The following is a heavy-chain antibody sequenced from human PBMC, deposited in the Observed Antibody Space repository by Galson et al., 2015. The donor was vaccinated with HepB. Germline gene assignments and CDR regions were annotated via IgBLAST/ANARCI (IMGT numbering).Heavy chain of an antibody. V-gene: IGHV6-1*01. CDR1: GDSDSSNSVT. J-gene: IGHJ4*02. Sequence: CAISGDSDSSNSVTWNWIRQSPSRGLEWLGRTYYRSTWYNDYAVSVKSRITISPDTSKNQFSLQLNSVTPEDTAVYYCARGNYPGLDYWGQGTLVTVSS. D-gene: IGHD1-7*01. CDR3: ARGNYPGLDY. CDR2: TYYRSTWYN.